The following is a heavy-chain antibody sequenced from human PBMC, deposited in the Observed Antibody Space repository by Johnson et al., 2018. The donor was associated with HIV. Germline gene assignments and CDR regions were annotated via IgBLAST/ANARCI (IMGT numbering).Heavy chain of an antibody. V-gene: IGHV3-30-3*01. Sequence: QVQLVESGGGVVQPGRSLRLSCAASGFTFSSYAMHWVRQAPGKGLEWVAVISYDGSNKYYADSVKGRFTISRDNSKNTLYLQMNSLRAEDTAVYYCARDGGYSYGAAFAIWGQGKMCTVSS. CDR1: GFTFSSYA. J-gene: IGHJ3*02. CDR2: ISYDGSNK. CDR3: ARDGGYSYGAAFAI. D-gene: IGHD5-18*01.